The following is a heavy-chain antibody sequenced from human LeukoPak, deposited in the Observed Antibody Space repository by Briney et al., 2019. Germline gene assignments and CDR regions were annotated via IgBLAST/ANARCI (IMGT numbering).Heavy chain of an antibody. CDR1: GYSFTDYY. Sequence: GASVKVSCKTSGYSFTDYYMHWVRQAPGQGLEWMGWISPKSGGTNYAQKFQGRVTMTRDTSISTAYLELSSLTSDDTAVYYCARDGVHSRDFDAFDIWGQGTKVTVSS. D-gene: IGHD6-13*01. V-gene: IGHV1-2*02. CDR3: ARDGVHSRDFDAFDI. J-gene: IGHJ3*02. CDR2: ISPKSGGT.